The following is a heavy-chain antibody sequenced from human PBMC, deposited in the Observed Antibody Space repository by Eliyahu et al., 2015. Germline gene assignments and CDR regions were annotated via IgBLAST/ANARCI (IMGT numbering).Heavy chain of an antibody. CDR1: GYSISNGYY. Sequence: QVQLQESGPGLVKPSETLSLTCTVAGYSISNGYYWGRFRQPPGRGLEWIGSVYHSGNTYYTPSLKSRATISVDTSKNQFSLRLISVTAADTAVYYCARRIASSSYYGMDVWGQGTTVTVS. D-gene: IGHD6-13*01. V-gene: IGHV4-38-2*02. CDR2: VYHSGNT. J-gene: IGHJ6*02. CDR3: ARRIASSSYYGMDV.